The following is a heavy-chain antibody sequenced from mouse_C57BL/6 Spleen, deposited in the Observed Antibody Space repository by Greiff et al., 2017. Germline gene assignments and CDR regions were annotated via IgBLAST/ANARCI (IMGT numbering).Heavy chain of an antibody. CDR2: INPNNGGT. V-gene: IGHV1-26*01. CDR1: GYTFTDYY. D-gene: IGHD1-1*01. CDR3: ARSYYGRDWFAY. Sequence: VQLQQSGPELVKPGASVKISCKASGYTFTDYYMNWVKQSHGKSLEWIGDINPNNGGTSYNQKFKGKATLTVDKSSSTAYMELRSLTSEDSAVYYCARSYYGRDWFAYWGQGTLVTVSA. J-gene: IGHJ3*01.